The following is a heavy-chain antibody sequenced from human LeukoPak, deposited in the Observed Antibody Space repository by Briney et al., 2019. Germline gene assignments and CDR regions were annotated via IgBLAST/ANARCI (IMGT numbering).Heavy chain of an antibody. CDR3: ARDGGWFDP. D-gene: IGHD4-23*01. CDR2: INHSRST. V-gene: IGHV4-34*01. J-gene: IGHJ5*02. Sequence: PSDTVSLTCAVSGGSFSGYYWSWIRQPPGKGLEWIGEINHSRSTNYNPALKSRVTISVDTSKNQFSLKLSSVTAADTAVYYCARDGGWFDPWGQGTLVTVSS. CDR1: GGSFSGYY.